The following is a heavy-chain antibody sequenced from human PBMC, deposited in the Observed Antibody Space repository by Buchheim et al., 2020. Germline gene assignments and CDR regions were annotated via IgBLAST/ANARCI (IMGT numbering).Heavy chain of an antibody. CDR1: GFTFSSYA. CDR2: ISGSGGST. V-gene: IGHV3-23*01. Sequence: EVQLLESGGGLVQPGGSLRLSCAASGFTFSSYAMSWVRQAPGKGLEWVSAISGSGGSTYYADSVKGRFTISSDNSKNTLYLQMNSLRAEDTAVYYCARAHYDFWSGYYMDFQHWGQGTL. CDR3: ARAHYDFWSGYYMDFQH. J-gene: IGHJ1*01. D-gene: IGHD3-3*01.